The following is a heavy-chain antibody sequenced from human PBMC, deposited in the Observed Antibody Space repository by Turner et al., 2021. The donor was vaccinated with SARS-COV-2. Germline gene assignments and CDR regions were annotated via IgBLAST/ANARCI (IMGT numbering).Heavy chain of an antibody. CDR1: GFTFSSYA. Sequence: QVQLVESGGGVVQPGRSLRLHRAASGFTFSSYAMHWGRQAPGKGLEWVAVISYDGSNHFYADSVKGRFTISRDNSKNTLYLQMNSLRAEDTAVYYCARDYPWATAMAHQGGGFDYWGQGTLVTVSS. J-gene: IGHJ4*02. V-gene: IGHV3-30-3*01. CDR3: ARDYPWATAMAHQGGGFDY. D-gene: IGHD5-18*01. CDR2: ISYDGSNH.